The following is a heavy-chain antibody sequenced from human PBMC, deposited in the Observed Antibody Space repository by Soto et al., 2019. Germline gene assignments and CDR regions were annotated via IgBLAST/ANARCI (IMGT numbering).Heavy chain of an antibody. Sequence: QVHLQESGPGLVKPSGTLSLTCAVSGGAITTNWWSWVRQPPGQGLEWIGEIYHIGTTTYNPSLRSRVTISVDKANTQCSLNLNSVTAADSAIYYRARQIAAPRTRGFDYGCQGNLVTVSS. J-gene: IGHJ4*02. CDR2: IYHIGTT. D-gene: IGHD6-25*01. V-gene: IGHV4-4*02. CDR1: GGAITTNW. CDR3: ARQIAAPRTRGFDY.